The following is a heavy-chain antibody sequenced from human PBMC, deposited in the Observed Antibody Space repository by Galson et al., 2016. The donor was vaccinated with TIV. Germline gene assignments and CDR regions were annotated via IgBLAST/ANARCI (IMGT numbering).Heavy chain of an antibody. J-gene: IGHJ6*02. D-gene: IGHD5-18*01. Sequence: SLRLSCAASGFSFGDYGMHWVRQTLGMGLEWVSGISSNSVYLGYADSVRGRFTISRDDAKNLLYLQMNSLRAEDTALYYCTKARGYGYGSPQDCYYGMDVWGQGTTVTVSS. CDR1: GFSFGDYG. CDR3: TKARGYGYGSPQDCYYGMDV. V-gene: IGHV3-9*01. CDR2: ISSNSVYL.